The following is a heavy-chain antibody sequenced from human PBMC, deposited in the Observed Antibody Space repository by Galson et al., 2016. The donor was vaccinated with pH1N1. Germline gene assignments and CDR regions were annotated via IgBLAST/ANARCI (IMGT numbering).Heavy chain of an antibody. Sequence: SLRLSCAASGFSFSNYGMHWVRKAPGKGPEWVAVISFDGSNKNYADSVKGRVTIPRDNSQNTVFLLLDSLRPEDQAVYHCAKDLPQMMLRYFDWLLGDAMDVWGQGTTVIVSS. D-gene: IGHD3-9*01. CDR3: AKDLPQMMLRYFDWLLGDAMDV. J-gene: IGHJ6*02. CDR1: GFSFSNYG. V-gene: IGHV3-30*18. CDR2: ISFDGSNK.